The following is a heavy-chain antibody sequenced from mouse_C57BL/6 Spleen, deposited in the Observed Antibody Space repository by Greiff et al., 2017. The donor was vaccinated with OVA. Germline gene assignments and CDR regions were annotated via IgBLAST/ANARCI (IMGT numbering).Heavy chain of an antibody. CDR2: IDPSASYT. V-gene: IGHV1-50*01. D-gene: IGHD2-1*01. Sequence: QVQLQQPGAELVKPGASVKLSCKASGYTFTSYWMQWVKQRPGQGLEWIGEIDPSASYTNYNQKFKGKATLTVDTSSSTAYMQLSSLTSEDSAVYYCARRANDGNFDYWGQGTTLTVSS. CDR1: GYTFTSYW. CDR3: ARRANDGNFDY. J-gene: IGHJ2*01.